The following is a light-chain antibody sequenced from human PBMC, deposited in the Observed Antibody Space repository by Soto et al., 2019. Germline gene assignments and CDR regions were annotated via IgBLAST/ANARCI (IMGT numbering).Light chain of an antibody. CDR3: CSYAGTYTGV. CDR1: SSDVGRYSY. CDR2: DVS. V-gene: IGLV2-11*01. J-gene: IGLJ1*01. Sequence: QSVLTQPRSVSGSPGQSVSISCTGTSSDVGRYSYVSWYQQHPGKAPKLMIYDVSERPSGVPDRFSGSKSGNTASLTISGLQAEDEADYYCCSYAGTYTGVFATATKVTLL.